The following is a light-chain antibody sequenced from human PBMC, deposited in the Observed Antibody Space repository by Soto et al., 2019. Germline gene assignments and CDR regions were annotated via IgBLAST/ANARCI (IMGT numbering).Light chain of an antibody. CDR3: QQYSNWPIT. Sequence: EIVLTQSQVTLSLSPGERATLSCRASQSVSRYLAWYQQKPGQAPRLLIYDASNRATGIPDRFSGSGSGTDFTLTFSRLENEDFAVYYCQQYSNWPITFGQGTRLEI. CDR2: DAS. CDR1: QSVSRY. J-gene: IGKJ5*01. V-gene: IGKV3-11*01.